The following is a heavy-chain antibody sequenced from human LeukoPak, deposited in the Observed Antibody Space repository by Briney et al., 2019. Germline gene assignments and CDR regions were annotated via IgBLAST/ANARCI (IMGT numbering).Heavy chain of an antibody. V-gene: IGHV1-18*01. CDR1: GYTFTSYG. J-gene: IGHJ4*02. D-gene: IGHD3-22*01. CDR2: ISAYNGNT. CDR3: ARADYYDSSGYPDY. Sequence: ASVKVSCKASGYTFTSYGISWVRQAPGQGLEWMGWISAYNGNTNYAQKLQGRVTMTTDTSTSTAYMELRSLRSDDTAVYFCARADYYDSSGYPDYWGQGTLATVSS.